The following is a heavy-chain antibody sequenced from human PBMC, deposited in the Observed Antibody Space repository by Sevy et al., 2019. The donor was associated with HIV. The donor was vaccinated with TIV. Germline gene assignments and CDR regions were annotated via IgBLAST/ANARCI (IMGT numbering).Heavy chain of an antibody. J-gene: IGHJ4*02. CDR1: GFTFNTYS. D-gene: IGHD2-21*01. CDR2: IGTAAGVT. V-gene: IGHV3-48*02. Sequence: GGSLRLSCAASGFTFNTYSLIWVRQTPGKGLEWLSFIGTAAGVTYYADSVKGLFTISRDNAKNSLYLQMNSLRDEDTAVYYCARCPGHYSIDYWGQGTLVTVSS. CDR3: ARCPGHYSIDY.